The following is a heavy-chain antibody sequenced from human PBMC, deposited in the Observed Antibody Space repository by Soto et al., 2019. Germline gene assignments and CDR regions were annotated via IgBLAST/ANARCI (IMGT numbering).Heavy chain of an antibody. CDR1: GGSFSGYY. D-gene: IGHD6-13*01. CDR2: INHSGST. J-gene: IGHJ4*02. CDR3: ARRYSSSFDD. V-gene: IGHV4-34*01. Sequence: PSETLSLTCAVYGGSFSGYYWSWFRQPPGKGLEWIGEINHSGSTNYNPSLKSRVTISVDTSKNQFSLKLSSVTAADTAGYYCARRYSSSFDDWGQATRVTVAS.